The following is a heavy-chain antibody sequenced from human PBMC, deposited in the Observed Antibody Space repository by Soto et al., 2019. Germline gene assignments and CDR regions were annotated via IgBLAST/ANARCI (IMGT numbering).Heavy chain of an antibody. CDR1: EFSLISYT. Sequence: GGSLRLSCAASEFSLISYTIHWVRQSPGKGLDWVAFISSDGNKKYYADSVEGRLTISRDDSKNTVFLQMSSLRTADTAFYYCARERYSYGRYFDFWGHGTPVTVSS. V-gene: IGHV3-30-3*01. J-gene: IGHJ4*01. CDR3: ARERYSYGRYFDF. D-gene: IGHD1-26*01. CDR2: ISSDGNKK.